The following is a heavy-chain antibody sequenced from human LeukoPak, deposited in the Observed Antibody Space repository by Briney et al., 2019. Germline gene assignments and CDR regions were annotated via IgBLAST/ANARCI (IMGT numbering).Heavy chain of an antibody. CDR2: IYYSGST. Sequence: SETLSLTCTVSGGSISSYYWSWIRQPPGKGLEWIGYIYYSGSTNYNPSLKSRVTISVDTSKNQFSLKLSSVTAADTAVYYCARDGPRITGTTYFDYWGQGTLVTVSS. J-gene: IGHJ4*02. CDR1: GGSISSYY. CDR3: ARDGPRITGTTYFDY. V-gene: IGHV4-59*12. D-gene: IGHD1-7*01.